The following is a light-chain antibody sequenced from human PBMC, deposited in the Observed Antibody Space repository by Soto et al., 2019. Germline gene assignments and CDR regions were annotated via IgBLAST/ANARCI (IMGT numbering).Light chain of an antibody. Sequence: DIVMTPSPATLSVSPGERATLSCRASQSVSRNLAWYQQKPGQAPRLLIYGASTRATGIPARFSGSGSGTEFTLTISSLQSEDFAVYCCQQYNNWPPPITFGQGTRLEI. V-gene: IGKV3-15*01. CDR2: GAS. J-gene: IGKJ5*01. CDR3: QQYNNWPPPIT. CDR1: QSVSRN.